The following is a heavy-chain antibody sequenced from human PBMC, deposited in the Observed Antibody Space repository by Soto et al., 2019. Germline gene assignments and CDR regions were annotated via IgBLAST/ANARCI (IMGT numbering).Heavy chain of an antibody. CDR3: ARDALSYGLDV. V-gene: IGHV1-18*04. CDR1: GYTXTXYG. Sequence: QVQLXXXXAEVKKPGASVKVSCKASGYTXTXYGISWVRQAPXXALEWRGRISVYNGNTNYAQKLQGRVTMTTDTSTSTAYMELRSLRSDDTAVYYCARDALSYGLDVWGQGTTVTVSS. J-gene: IGHJ6*02. CDR2: ISVYNGNT.